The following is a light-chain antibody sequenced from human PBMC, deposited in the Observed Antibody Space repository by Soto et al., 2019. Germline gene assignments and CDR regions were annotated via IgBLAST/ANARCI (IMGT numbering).Light chain of an antibody. CDR1: QTISND. CDR3: QQYNGWPKWT. Sequence: VMTQSPATLSVSPGESATLSCRASQTISNDLAWYQQKPGQPPRLLIYGASTRATGTPARFSGSGFGTEFTLIISDLQSEDFAVYHCQQYNGWPKWTFGQGTNVELK. J-gene: IGKJ1*01. V-gene: IGKV3-15*01. CDR2: GAS.